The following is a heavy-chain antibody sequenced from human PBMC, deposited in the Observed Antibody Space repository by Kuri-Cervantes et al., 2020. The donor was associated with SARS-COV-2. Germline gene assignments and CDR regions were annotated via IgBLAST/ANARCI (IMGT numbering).Heavy chain of an antibody. CDR3: ARYGSGWRFDY. V-gene: IGHV4-59*08. CDR1: GGSISSYY. CDR2: IYYSGST. D-gene: IGHD6-19*01. J-gene: IGHJ4*02. Sequence: SETLSLTCAVSGGSISSYYWSWIRQPPGKGLEWIGYIYYSGSTNYNPSLKSRVTISVDTSKDQFSLKLSSVTAADTAVYYCARYGSGWRFDYWGQGTLVTASS.